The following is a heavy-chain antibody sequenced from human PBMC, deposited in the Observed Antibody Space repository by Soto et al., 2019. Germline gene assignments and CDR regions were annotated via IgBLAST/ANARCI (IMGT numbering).Heavy chain of an antibody. D-gene: IGHD6-19*01. CDR2: ISSSSSTI. J-gene: IGHJ3*02. V-gene: IGHV3-48*01. CDR1: GFTFSSYS. CDR3: ARDRRSSGPVVAFDI. Sequence: GGSLRLSCAASGFTFSSYSMNWVRQTPGKGLEWVSYISSSSSTIYYADSVKGRFTISRDNAKNSLYLQMNSLRAEDTAVYYCARDRRSSGPVVAFDIWGQGTMVTVSS.